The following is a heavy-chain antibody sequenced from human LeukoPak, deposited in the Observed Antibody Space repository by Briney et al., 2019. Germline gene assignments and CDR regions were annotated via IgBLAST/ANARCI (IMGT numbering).Heavy chain of an antibody. J-gene: IGHJ4*02. CDR3: ASALGGQGGH. V-gene: IGHV3-74*03. Sequence: PGGSLRLSCAASGFTFSRYWMHWVRQAPGKGLLWVSLIKNDGSSTTYADSVKGRFTISRDNAKNTLFLQMNSLRADDTAIYYCASALGGQGGHWGQGTLVTVSS. D-gene: IGHD1-26*01. CDR1: GFTFSRYW. CDR2: IKNDGSST.